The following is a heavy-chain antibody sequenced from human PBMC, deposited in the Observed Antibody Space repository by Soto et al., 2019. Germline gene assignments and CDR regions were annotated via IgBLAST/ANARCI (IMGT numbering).Heavy chain of an antibody. J-gene: IGHJ4*01. V-gene: IGHV3-23*01. Sequence: PGGSLRLSCAASGFTFSSNAMNWVRQAPGKGLAWVSAIGTDGNTYYANSVKGRFTISRDNSMTTLYLQMNSLRVEDTALYYCVRKYPGTRPFDYWGQGTLVTVSS. CDR2: IGTDGNT. D-gene: IGHD2-2*01. CDR3: VRKYPGTRPFDY. CDR1: GFTFSSNA.